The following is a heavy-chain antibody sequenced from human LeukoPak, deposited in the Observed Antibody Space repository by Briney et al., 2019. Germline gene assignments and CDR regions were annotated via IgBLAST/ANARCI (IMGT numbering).Heavy chain of an antibody. CDR3: ARENRYYDFWSGYYTGFDY. Sequence: ASVKVSCKVSGGTFSSYAISWVRQAPGQGLEWMGGIIPIFGTANYAQKFQGRVTITADKSTSTAYMELSSLRSEDTAVYYCARENRYYDFWSGYYTGFDYWGQGTLVTVSS. J-gene: IGHJ4*02. V-gene: IGHV1-69*06. CDR2: IIPIFGTA. D-gene: IGHD3-3*01. CDR1: GGTFSSYA.